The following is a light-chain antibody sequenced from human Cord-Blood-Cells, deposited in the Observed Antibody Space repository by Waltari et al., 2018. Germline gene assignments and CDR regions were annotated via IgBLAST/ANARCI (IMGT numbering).Light chain of an antibody. CDR2: DAS. Sequence: IQITKCPSSLSAAVGDRGTVTCQASEDSSNYLNWYQQKPGKAPKLLIYDASNLETGVPSRFSGSGSGTDFTFTISSLQPEDIATYYCQQYDKLPWTFGQGTKVEIK. CDR3: QQYDKLPWT. J-gene: IGKJ1*01. CDR1: EDSSNY. V-gene: IGKV1-33*01.